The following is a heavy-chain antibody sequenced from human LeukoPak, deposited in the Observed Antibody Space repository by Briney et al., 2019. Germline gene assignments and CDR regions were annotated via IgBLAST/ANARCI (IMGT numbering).Heavy chain of an antibody. CDR2: INSNGNTT. J-gene: IGHJ4*02. Sequence: GGSLRLSCAASGFTFSTYWMHWARQVPGKGLVWVSRINSNGNTTPYADSVKGRFTISRDNAKNSLYLQMNGLRAEDTAVYYCARGRYSSGWGFDYWGQGTLVTVSS. CDR3: ARGRYSSGWGFDY. CDR1: GFTFSTYW. V-gene: IGHV3-74*01. D-gene: IGHD6-19*01.